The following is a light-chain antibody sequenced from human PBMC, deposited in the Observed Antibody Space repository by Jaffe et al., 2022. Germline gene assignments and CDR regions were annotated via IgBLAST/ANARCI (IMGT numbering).Light chain of an antibody. CDR1: SGINVGTYR. J-gene: IGLJ1*01. Sequence: QAVLTQPASLSASPGASASLTCTLRSGINVGTYRIYWYQQKPGSPPQYLLNYKSDSDKQQGSGVPSRFSGSKDASANAGILLISGLQSEDEADYYCLIWHDSAYVFGAGTKVTVL. V-gene: IGLV5-45*01. CDR3: LIWHDSAYV. CDR2: YKSDSDK.